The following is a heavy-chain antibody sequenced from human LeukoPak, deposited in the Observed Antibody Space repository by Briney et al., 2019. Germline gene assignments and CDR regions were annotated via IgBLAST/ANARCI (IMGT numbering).Heavy chain of an antibody. CDR1: GFTFGDYA. Sequence: PGRSPRLSCAASGFTFGDYAMHWVRQAPGKGLEWVSGISWNSGSIGYADSVEGRFTISRDNAKNSLYLQMNSLRAEDMALYYCAEVSGPVVPGPYYFDYWGQGTLVTVSS. CDR3: AEVSGPVVPGPYYFDY. CDR2: ISWNSGSI. J-gene: IGHJ4*02. V-gene: IGHV3-9*03. D-gene: IGHD2-15*01.